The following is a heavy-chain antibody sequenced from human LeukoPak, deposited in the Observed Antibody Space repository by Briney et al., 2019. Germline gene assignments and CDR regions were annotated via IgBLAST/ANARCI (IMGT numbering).Heavy chain of an antibody. CDR3: ARHGGGLFDY. V-gene: IGHV4-39*01. CDR1: GGSISSSSYY. D-gene: IGHD3-16*01. J-gene: IGHJ4*02. Sequence: SETLSLTCTVSGGSISSSSYYWGWIRQPPGKGLEWIGSIYYSGSTYYNPCLKSRVTISVDTSKNQFSLKLSSVTAADTAVYYCARHGGGLFDYWGQGTLVTVSS. CDR2: IYYSGST.